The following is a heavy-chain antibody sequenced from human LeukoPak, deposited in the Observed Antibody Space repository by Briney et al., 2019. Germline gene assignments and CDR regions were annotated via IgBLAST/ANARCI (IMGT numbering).Heavy chain of an antibody. D-gene: IGHD3-10*01. V-gene: IGHV5-51*01. J-gene: IGHJ3*02. CDR2: IYPGDSDT. CDR1: GYSFTSYW. CDR3: ARSSVYYYGSGSYYPDAFDI. Sequence: GESLKISCKGSGYSFTSYWIGWVRQMPGKGLEWMGIIYPGDSDTRYSPSFQGQVTISADKSISTAYLQWSSLKASDTAMYYCARSSVYYYGSGSYYPDAFDIWGQGTMVTVSS.